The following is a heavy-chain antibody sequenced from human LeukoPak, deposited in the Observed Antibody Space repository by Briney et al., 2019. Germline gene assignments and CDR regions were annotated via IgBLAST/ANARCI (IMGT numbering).Heavy chain of an antibody. Sequence: SVKVSCKASGYTFRSYTMNWVRQAPGQGLEWMGGIIPIFGTANYAQKFQGRVTITAAKSTSTAYMELSSLRSEDTAVYYCASSRLRYFDWSPFFDYWGQGTLVTVSS. V-gene: IGHV1-69*06. D-gene: IGHD3-9*01. J-gene: IGHJ4*02. CDR2: IIPIFGTA. CDR1: GYTFRSYT. CDR3: ASSRLRYFDWSPFFDY.